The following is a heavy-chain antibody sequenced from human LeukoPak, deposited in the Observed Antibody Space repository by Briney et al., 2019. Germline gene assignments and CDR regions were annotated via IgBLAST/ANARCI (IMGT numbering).Heavy chain of an antibody. D-gene: IGHD3-22*01. Sequence: QPGGCLRLSCAASGFTVSSNYMSWVCQAPGKGLEWVSGISWNSGSIGYADPVKGRFTISRDNAKNSLYLQMNSLRAEDMALYYCAKDIHYDSSGAFDIWGQGTMVTVSS. V-gene: IGHV3-9*03. CDR3: AKDIHYDSSGAFDI. CDR2: ISWNSGSI. J-gene: IGHJ3*02. CDR1: GFTVSSNY.